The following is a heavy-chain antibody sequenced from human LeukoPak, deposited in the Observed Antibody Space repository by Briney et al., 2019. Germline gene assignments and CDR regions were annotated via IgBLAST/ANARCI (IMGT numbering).Heavy chain of an antibody. D-gene: IGHD3-22*01. CDR2: ISYDGSNK. V-gene: IGHV3-30*14. J-gene: IGHJ4*02. CDR3: ASTPNYYDSSGYPRDY. Sequence: GRSLRLSCAASGFTFSSYAMHWVRPAPGKGLEWVAVISYDGSNKYYADSVKGRFTISRDNSKNTLYLQMNSLRAEDTAVYYCASTPNYYDSSGYPRDYWGQGTLVTVSS. CDR1: GFTFSSYA.